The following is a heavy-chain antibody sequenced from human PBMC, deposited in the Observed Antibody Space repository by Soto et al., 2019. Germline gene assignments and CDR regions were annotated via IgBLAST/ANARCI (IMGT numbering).Heavy chain of an antibody. Sequence: GASVKVSCKASGGTFSSYAISWLRQAPGQGLEWMGIIDPSGGSTSYAQRFQGRVTMNRDTSTSTVYMELSSLRSEDTAVYFCARAAYSNFDYWGQGTLVTVSS. CDR2: IDPSGGST. V-gene: IGHV1-46*03. CDR3: ARAAYSNFDY. CDR1: GGTFSSYA. J-gene: IGHJ4*02. D-gene: IGHD4-4*01.